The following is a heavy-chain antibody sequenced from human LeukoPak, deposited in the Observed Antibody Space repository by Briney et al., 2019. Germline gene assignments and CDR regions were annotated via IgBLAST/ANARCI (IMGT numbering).Heavy chain of an antibody. J-gene: IGHJ4*02. V-gene: IGHV3-23*01. D-gene: IGHD3-10*01. CDR3: AKGGEELLWFGELLQAEYFDY. CDR2: VSGSGGNI. CDR1: GFTFSSYT. Sequence: GGSLRLSCAASGFTFSSYTMSWVRQAPGKGLEWVSGVSGSGGNIHYADSVKGRFTISRDNSKNTLYLQMNSLRAEDTAVYYCAKGGEELLWFGELLQAEYFDYWGQGTLVTVSS.